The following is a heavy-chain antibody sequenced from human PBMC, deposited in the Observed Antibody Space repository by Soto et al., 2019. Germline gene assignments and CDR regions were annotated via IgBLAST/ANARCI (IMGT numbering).Heavy chain of an antibody. J-gene: IGHJ4*01. CDR2: IRVRTENVAT. CDR1: GFTVSNVW. CDR3: VSVLPQANSWFDY. V-gene: IGHV3-15*01. D-gene: IGHD3-3*01. Sequence: GGSLGLGCAASGFTVSNVWVSGVRQGPGKGLEWLGSIRVRTENVATDDALRGRVSFIISRDESKNMLYLQLNRLKSEEIDDYYSVSVLPQANSWFDYWGQATPVIVFS.